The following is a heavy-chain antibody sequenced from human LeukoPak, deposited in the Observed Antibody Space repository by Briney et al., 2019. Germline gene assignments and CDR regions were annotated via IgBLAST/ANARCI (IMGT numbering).Heavy chain of an antibody. CDR3: ARDLYSGYDFSYFDY. Sequence: SETLSLTCSVSGASISSHYWSWIRQPPGKGLEWIGYIYYSGSTNYNPSLKSRVAISVDTSKNQFSLKLSSVTAADTAVYYCARDLYSGYDFSYFDYWGQGTLVTVSS. CDR1: GASISSHY. J-gene: IGHJ4*02. D-gene: IGHD5-12*01. CDR2: IYYSGST. V-gene: IGHV4-59*11.